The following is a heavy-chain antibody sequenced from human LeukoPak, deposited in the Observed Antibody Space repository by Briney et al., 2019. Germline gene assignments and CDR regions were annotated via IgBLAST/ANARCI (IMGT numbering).Heavy chain of an antibody. CDR1: GYTFTSYY. CDR3: ARYYYDSSGSEYFDY. CDR2: INPSGGST. Sequence: ASVKVSCKASGYTFTSYYMHWVRQAPGQGPEWMGIINPSGGSTSYAQKFQGRVTMTRDTSTSTVYMELSSLRSEDTAVYYCARYYYDSSGSEYFDYWGQGTLVTVSS. J-gene: IGHJ4*02. V-gene: IGHV1-46*01. D-gene: IGHD3-22*01.